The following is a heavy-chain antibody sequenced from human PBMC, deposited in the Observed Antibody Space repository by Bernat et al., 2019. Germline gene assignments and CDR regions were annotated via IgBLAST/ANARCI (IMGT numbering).Heavy chain of an antibody. V-gene: IGHV3-73*02. CDR1: GFTFTASA. J-gene: IGHJ4*02. Sequence: EVQLVESGGGLVQPGGSLKVSCATSGFTFTASAVHWVRQASGKGLEWVGRIRSQTNNYATDYAASVTGRFTISRDDSKNTAYLQMNSLKTEDTAIYYCARRGTTESGTYYYAYWGQGTLVTVSS. D-gene: IGHD3-10*01. CDR3: ARRGTTESGTYYYAY. CDR2: IRSQTNNYAT.